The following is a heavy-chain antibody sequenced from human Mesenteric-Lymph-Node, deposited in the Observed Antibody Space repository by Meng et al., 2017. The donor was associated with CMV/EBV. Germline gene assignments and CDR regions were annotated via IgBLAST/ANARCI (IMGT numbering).Heavy chain of an antibody. D-gene: IGHD6-19*01. CDR3: AREVSGWYFDP. Sequence: LRLSCTVSGGSISSGDYYWSWIRQPPGKGLEWIGYIYYSGSTYYNPSLKSRVTISVDTSKNQFSLKLSSVTAADTAVYYCAREVSGWYFDPWGQGTLVTVSS. CDR1: GGSISSGDYY. CDR2: IYYSGST. V-gene: IGHV4-30-4*08. J-gene: IGHJ5*02.